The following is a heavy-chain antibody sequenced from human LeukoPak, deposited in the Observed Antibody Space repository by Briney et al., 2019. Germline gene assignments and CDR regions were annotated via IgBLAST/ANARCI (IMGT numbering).Heavy chain of an antibody. CDR1: GFTFSNYN. J-gene: IGHJ4*02. CDR2: ITSSGTYI. D-gene: IGHD6-19*01. CDR3: ARWVYSSGRESEVYFDY. Sequence: GGSLRLSCAVSGFTFSNYNMNWVRQAPGKGLEWVSTITSSGTYIWYADSVKGRFTISRDNAKNSLYLHMDSLRAEDTAVYYCARWVYSSGRESEVYFDYWGQGTLVTVSS. V-gene: IGHV3-21*01.